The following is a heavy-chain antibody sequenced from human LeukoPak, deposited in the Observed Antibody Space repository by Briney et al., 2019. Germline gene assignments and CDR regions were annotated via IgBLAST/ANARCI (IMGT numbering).Heavy chain of an antibody. Sequence: SETLSLTCTVSGYSISSGYYWGWIRQPPGKGLEWIGSIYHSGRTFYNPSLKSRVTISVDTSKNQFSLKLSSVTAADTAVYYCARHRRWLRQDYWGQGTLVTVSS. CDR1: GYSISSGYY. CDR2: IYHSGRT. CDR3: ARHRRWLRQDY. V-gene: IGHV4-38-2*02. J-gene: IGHJ4*02. D-gene: IGHD5-12*01.